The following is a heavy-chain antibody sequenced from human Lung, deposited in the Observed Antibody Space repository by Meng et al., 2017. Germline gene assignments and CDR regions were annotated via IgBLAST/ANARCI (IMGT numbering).Heavy chain of an antibody. Sequence: QVQLVQSGSELKKPGASVKSSCKASGYTFTTYAMNWVRQAPGQGLEWMGWINTDTRNPTYAQGFTGRFVFSLDTSVSTAYLQISSLMAEDTAIYYCARGDLGMSGYYYTVHWGQGTLVTVS. J-gene: IGHJ4*02. CDR3: ARGDLGMSGYYYTVH. V-gene: IGHV7-4-1*02. CDR1: GYTFTTYA. CDR2: INTDTRNP. D-gene: IGHD3-22*01.